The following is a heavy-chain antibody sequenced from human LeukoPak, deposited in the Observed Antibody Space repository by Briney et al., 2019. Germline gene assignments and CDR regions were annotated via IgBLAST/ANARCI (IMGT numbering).Heavy chain of an antibody. CDR2: IYPGDSDT. CDR3: ARRSSQKGSFDP. V-gene: IGHV5-51*01. J-gene: IGHJ5*02. CDR1: GYSFCNYW. Sequence: GESLKICCNALGYSFCNYWIGWVRQMPGKGLEWMGIIYPGDSDTKYSPSFQGQVTISADRAISTAYLQWSSLKASDTAMYYCARRSSQKGSFDPWGQGTLVTVSS. D-gene: IGHD6-13*01.